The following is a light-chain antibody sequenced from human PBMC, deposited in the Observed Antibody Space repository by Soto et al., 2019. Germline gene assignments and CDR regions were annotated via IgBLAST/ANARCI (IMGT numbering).Light chain of an antibody. CDR2: GAS. CDR1: QSVSSSY. CDR3: QQYNSLWT. J-gene: IGKJ1*01. V-gene: IGKV3-20*01. Sequence: EIVLTQSPGTLSLSPGERATLSCRASQSVSSSYLAWYQQKPGQAPRLLIYGASSRATGIPDRFSGSGSGTDFTLTISRLEPEDSAVYYCQQYNSLWTFGQGTKVDIK.